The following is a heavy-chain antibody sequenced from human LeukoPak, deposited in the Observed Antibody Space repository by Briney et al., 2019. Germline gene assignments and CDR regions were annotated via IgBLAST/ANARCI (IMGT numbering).Heavy chain of an antibody. CDR1: GFTFSSYA. J-gene: IGHJ5*02. V-gene: IGHV3-23*01. D-gene: IGHD3-10*01. CDR2: ISGSGGST. Sequence: GGSLRLSCAASGFTFSSYAMSWVRQAPGKGLEWVSAISGSGGSTYYADSVKGRFTISRDNSKNTLYLQMYSLRAEDTAVYYCAKLGFYGSGGRNWFDPWGQGTLVTVSS. CDR3: AKLGFYGSGGRNWFDP.